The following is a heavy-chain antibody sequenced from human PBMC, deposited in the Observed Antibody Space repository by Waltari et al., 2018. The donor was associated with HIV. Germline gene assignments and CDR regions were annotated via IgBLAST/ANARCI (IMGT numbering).Heavy chain of an antibody. Sequence: QVQLVQSGAAVKKPGASVMVSCKAPGYTLPSYATHWGRQAPGQRLEWMGWINAGNDNTKYSQKFQGRVTITRDTSANTAYMELSSLRSEDTAVYYCARWFSSSWYYYGMDVWGQGTTVTVSS. CDR2: INAGNDNT. D-gene: IGHD6-13*01. CDR3: ARWFSSSWYYYGMDV. V-gene: IGHV1-3*01. J-gene: IGHJ6*02. CDR1: GYTLPSYA.